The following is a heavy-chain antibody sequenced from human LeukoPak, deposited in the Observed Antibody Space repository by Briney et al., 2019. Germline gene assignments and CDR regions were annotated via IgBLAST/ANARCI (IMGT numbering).Heavy chain of an antibody. D-gene: IGHD6-19*01. Sequence: SETLSLTCTVSGGSISSYYWSWIRQPPGKGLEWIGYIYYSGSTNYNPSLKSRLSISLNTSKNEFSLKMTSVTAADTAVYYCARGFASGWYSRYDPWGQGTLVTVSS. J-gene: IGHJ5*02. CDR2: IYYSGST. V-gene: IGHV4-59*01. CDR3: ARGFASGWYSRYDP. CDR1: GGSISSYY.